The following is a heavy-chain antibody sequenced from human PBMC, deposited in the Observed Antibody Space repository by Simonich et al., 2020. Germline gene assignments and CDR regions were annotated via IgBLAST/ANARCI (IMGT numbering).Heavy chain of an antibody. D-gene: IGHD5-12*01. V-gene: IGHV3-48*01. CDR2: ISSSSSTI. J-gene: IGHJ3*02. CDR3: ARDSSYYAFDI. CDR1: GFTFSSYS. Sequence: EVQLVESGGGLVQPGGSLRLSCAASGFTFSSYSMNWVRQAPGKGLEGGSYISSSSSTIYYADSVKGRFTIPRDNAKNSLYLQMNSLRAEDTAVYYCARDSSYYAFDIWGQGTMVTVS.